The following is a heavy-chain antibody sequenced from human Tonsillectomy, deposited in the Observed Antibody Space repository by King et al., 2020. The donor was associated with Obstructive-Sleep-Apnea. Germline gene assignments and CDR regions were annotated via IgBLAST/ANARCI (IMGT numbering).Heavy chain of an antibody. V-gene: IGHV4-34*01. CDR2: INHSGST. Sequence: VQLQQWGAGLLKPSETLSLTCAVYGGSFSGYYWSWIRQPPGKGLEWIGEINHSGSTNYNPSLKSRVTISVDTSKNQFSLKLSSVTAADTAVYYCARVRTEGYYLPGYWYFDRWGRGTLVTVSS. CDR3: ARVRTEGYYLPGYWYFDR. J-gene: IGHJ2*01. CDR1: GGSFSGYY. D-gene: IGHD3-22*01.